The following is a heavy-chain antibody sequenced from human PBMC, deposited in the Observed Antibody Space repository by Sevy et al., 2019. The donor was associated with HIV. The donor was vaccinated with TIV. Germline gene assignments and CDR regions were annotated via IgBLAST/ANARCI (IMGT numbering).Heavy chain of an antibody. J-gene: IGHJ5*02. D-gene: IGHD1-26*01. CDR3: AREYHRVGATPYNWFDP. V-gene: IGHV3-33*01. CDR2: LWYDGSNK. CDR1: GFTFSSYG. Sequence: GGSLRLSCAASGFTFSSYGMHWVRQAPGKGLEWVAVLWYDGSNKNYADSVKGRFTISRDNSKNTLYLQMNSLRAEDTAVYYCAREYHRVGATPYNWFDPWGQGTLVTVSS.